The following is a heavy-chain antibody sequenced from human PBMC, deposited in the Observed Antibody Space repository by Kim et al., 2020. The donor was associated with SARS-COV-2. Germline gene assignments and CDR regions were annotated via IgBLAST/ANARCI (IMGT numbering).Heavy chain of an antibody. D-gene: IGHD2-8*02. CDR1: GFTFSSYA. CDR2: ISGSGGST. V-gene: IGHV3-23*01. Sequence: GGSLRLSCAASGFTFSSYAMSWVRQAPGKGLEWVSAISGSGGSTYYADSVKGRFTISRDNSKNTLYLQMNSLRAEDTAVYYCAKDHEDIVLVLYTNYYFEYWGQGALVTVSS. J-gene: IGHJ4*02. CDR3: AKDHEDIVLVLYTNYYFEY.